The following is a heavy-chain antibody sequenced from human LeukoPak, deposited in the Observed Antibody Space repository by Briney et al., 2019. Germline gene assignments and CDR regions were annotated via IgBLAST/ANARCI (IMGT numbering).Heavy chain of an antibody. CDR2: IYYSGST. D-gene: IGHD4-17*01. J-gene: IGHJ4*02. CDR3: ARVASGDYGDYPADY. CDR1: GGSISSYY. Sequence: PSETLSLTCTVSGGSISSYYWSWIRRPPGKGLEWIGYIYYSGSTNYNPSLKSRVTISVDTSKNQFSLKLSSVTAADTAVYYCARVASGDYGDYPADYWGQGTLVTVSS. V-gene: IGHV4-59*01.